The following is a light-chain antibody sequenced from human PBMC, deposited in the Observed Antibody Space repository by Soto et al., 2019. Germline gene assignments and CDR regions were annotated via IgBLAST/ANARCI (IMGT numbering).Light chain of an antibody. V-gene: IGKV1-5*01. Sequence: DIQMTQSPSTLSASVGDRVTITCRASQSITRLLAWYQQKPGKAPELLIYAASTLQSGVPSRFSGSGSGTDFTLTISCLQSEDFATYYCQQYYSFPPTFGQGTKVDIK. J-gene: IGKJ1*01. CDR1: QSITRL. CDR2: AAS. CDR3: QQYYSFPPT.